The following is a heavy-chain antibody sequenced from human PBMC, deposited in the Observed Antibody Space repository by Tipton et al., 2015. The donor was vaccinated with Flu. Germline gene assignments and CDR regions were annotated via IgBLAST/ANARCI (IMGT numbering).Heavy chain of an antibody. J-gene: IGHJ6*02. CDR1: GGSISSSSYY. V-gene: IGHV4-39*07. D-gene: IGHD3-3*01. CDR2: IYYSGST. CDR3: ARELGHYDFWSGTNYYYYGMDV. Sequence: GLVKPSETLSLTCTVSGGSISSSSYYWGWIRQPPGKGLEWIGSIYYSGSTYYNPSLKSRVTISVDTSKNQFSLKLSSVTAADTAVYYCARELGHYDFWSGTNYYYYGMDVWGQGTTVTVSS.